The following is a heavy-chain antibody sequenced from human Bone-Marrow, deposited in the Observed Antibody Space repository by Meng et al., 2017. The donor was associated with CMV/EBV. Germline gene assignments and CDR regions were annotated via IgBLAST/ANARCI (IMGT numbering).Heavy chain of an antibody. CDR3: ARDRVRAVIPFYYYYGMDV. CDR2: INRNGDST. Sequence: GESLKISCTASGFTFEDYGMTWVRQAPGKGLEWVSGINRNGDSTGYVDSVKGRFTISRDNAKNSLYLQMNGLRAEDTALYFCARDRVRAVIPFYYYYGMDVWDQGTTVTVSS. CDR1: GFTFEDYG. J-gene: IGHJ6*02. D-gene: IGHD3-10*01. V-gene: IGHV3-20*04.